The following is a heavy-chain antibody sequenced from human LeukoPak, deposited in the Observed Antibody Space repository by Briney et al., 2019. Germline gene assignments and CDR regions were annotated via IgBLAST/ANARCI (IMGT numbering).Heavy chain of an antibody. Sequence: SETLSLTCAVSGYSISSSNWWGWIRQPPGKGLEWIGYIYYSGSTNYNPSLKSRVTMSVDTSKNQFSLKLSSVTALDTAVYYCARDRQWLVWGFDYWGQGTLVTVSS. V-gene: IGHV4-28*06. CDR2: IYYSGST. CDR3: ARDRQWLVWGFDY. D-gene: IGHD6-19*01. CDR1: GYSISSSNW. J-gene: IGHJ4*02.